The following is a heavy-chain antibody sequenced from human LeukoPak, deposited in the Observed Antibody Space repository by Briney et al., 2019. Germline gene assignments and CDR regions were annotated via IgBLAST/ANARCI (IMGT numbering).Heavy chain of an antibody. CDR2: ISAYNGNT. CDR3: ARGGGGYYKDAFDI. J-gene: IGHJ3*02. D-gene: IGHD3-10*01. V-gene: IGHV1-18*01. CDR1: GYTFTSYG. Sequence: GASVKVSCKASGYTFTSYGISWVRQAPGQGLEWMGWISAYNGNTNYAQKLQGRVTITADESTSTAYVELSSLRSEDTAVYYCARGGGGYYKDAFDIWGQGTMVTVSS.